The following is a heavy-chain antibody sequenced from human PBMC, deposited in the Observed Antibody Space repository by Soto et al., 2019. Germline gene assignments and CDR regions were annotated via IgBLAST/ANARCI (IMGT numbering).Heavy chain of an antibody. D-gene: IGHD3-22*01. CDR3: AREGKYYYDSSGYPPHY. Sequence: ASVKVSCKASGYTFTSYGISWVRQAPGQGLEWMGWISAYNGNTNYAQKLQGRVTMTTDTSTSTAYMELRSLRSDDTAVYYCAREGKYYYDSSGYPPHYWGQGTLVTVSS. J-gene: IGHJ4*02. CDR2: ISAYNGNT. CDR1: GYTFTSYG. V-gene: IGHV1-18*04.